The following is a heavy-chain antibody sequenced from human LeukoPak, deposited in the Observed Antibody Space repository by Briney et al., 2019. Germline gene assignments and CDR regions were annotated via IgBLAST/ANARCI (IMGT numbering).Heavy chain of an antibody. CDR1: VYTFTGNY. J-gene: IGHJ4*02. CDR2: INPNSGGT. D-gene: IGHD3-22*01. CDR3: ARMHYGNYYDSSGYYYFDY. V-gene: IGHV1-2*02. Sequence: ASVNVSCKASVYTFTGNYMHWVRQAPGQGLEWMGWINPNSGGTNYAQKFQGRVTMTRDTSISTAYMELSRLRSDDTAVYYCARMHYGNYYDSSGYYYFDYWGQGTLVTVSS.